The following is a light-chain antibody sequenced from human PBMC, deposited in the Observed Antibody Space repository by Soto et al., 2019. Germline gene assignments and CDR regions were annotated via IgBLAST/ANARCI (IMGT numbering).Light chain of an antibody. V-gene: IGLV4-69*01. CDR1: SGHSSNA. CDR2: LNSDGSH. CDR3: QTWGTGIRV. Sequence: QAVVTQSPSASASLGASVKLTCTLSSGHSSNAIAWHQQQPEKGPRYLMKLNSDGSHTKGDGIPDRFSGSSSGAERYLIISSLQSDDEADYYCQTWGTGIRVFGGGTKLTVL. J-gene: IGLJ3*02.